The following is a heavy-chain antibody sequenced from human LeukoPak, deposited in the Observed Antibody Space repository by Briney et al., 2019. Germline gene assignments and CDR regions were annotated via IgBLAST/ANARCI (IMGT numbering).Heavy chain of an antibody. D-gene: IGHD3-10*01. CDR3: ARVGGVPLGAFDI. J-gene: IGHJ3*02. CDR2: IYYSGIT. V-gene: IGHV4-59*01. CDR1: GCSISSYY. Sequence: PSETLSLTCTVSGCSISSYYWSWIRQPPGKGLEWIGYIYYSGITNYNPSLKSRVTISVDTSKNQFSLKLSSVTAADTAVYYCARVGGVPLGAFDIWGQGTMVTVSS.